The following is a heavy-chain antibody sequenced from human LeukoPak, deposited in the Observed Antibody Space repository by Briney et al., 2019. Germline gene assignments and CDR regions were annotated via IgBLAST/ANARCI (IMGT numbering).Heavy chain of an antibody. CDR2: INWNGGST. Sequence: PGGSLRLSCAASGFMFSSYWMSWVRQAPGKGLEWVSGINWNGGSTGYADSVKGRFTISRDNAKNSLYLQMNSLRAEDTALYYCARAGLYNWNYEGTTYFDFWGQGTLVTVSA. D-gene: IGHD1-7*01. CDR1: GFMFSSYW. CDR3: ARAGLYNWNYEGTTYFDF. J-gene: IGHJ4*02. V-gene: IGHV3-20*04.